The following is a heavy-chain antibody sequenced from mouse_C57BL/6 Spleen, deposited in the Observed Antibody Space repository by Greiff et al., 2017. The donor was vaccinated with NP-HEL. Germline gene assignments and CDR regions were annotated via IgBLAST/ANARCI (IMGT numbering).Heavy chain of an antibody. CDR2: INPSHGGT. CDR3: ARRWITTVVEYFDF. V-gene: IGHV1-53*01. D-gene: IGHD1-1*01. Sequence: QVQLQQPGTELVKPGASVKLSCKASGYTFTSYWLHWVKQRPGQGLEWIGNINPSHGGTNYNEKFKRKATLTVDKSSSTAYMQLSSLTSEGSAVYDCARRWITTVVEYFDFWGQGTTLTVSS. J-gene: IGHJ2*01. CDR1: GYTFTSYW.